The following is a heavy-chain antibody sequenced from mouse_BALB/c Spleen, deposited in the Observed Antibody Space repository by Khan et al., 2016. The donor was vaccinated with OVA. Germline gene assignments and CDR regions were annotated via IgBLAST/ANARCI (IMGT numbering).Heavy chain of an antibody. CDR2: IIYTGYT. D-gene: IGHD2-14*01. J-gene: IGHJ3*01. CDR3: ARSTYRYAFVY. CDR1: GDSITTGY. V-gene: IGHV3-8*02. Sequence: EVQLQESGPSLVKPSQTLSLTCSVTGDSITTGYWNWIRKFPGNKLEYMGYIIYTGYTYYNPSLKSRISITRHQSNNQYYQQLNSVTYEDTATYYCARSTYRYAFVYWGQGTLVTVSA.